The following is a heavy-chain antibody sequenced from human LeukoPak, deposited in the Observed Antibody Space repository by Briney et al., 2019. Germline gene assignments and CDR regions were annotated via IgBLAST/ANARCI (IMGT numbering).Heavy chain of an antibody. CDR1: GFTFTSSA. CDR3: ARDGGGDTVTFDY. Sequence: SVKVSCKASGFTFTSSAMQWVRQPRGQRLEWIGWIVVGSGNTHYPQNFKERVTITRAMSTSTAYMELRSLRSDDTVVYYCARDGGGDTVTFDYWGQGTLVTVSS. V-gene: IGHV1-58*02. CDR2: IVVGSGNT. J-gene: IGHJ4*02. D-gene: IGHD4-11*01.